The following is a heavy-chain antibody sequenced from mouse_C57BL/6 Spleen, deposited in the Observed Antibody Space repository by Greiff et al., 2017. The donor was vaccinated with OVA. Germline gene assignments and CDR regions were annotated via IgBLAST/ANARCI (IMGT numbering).Heavy chain of an antibody. CDR2: IYPGDGDT. CDR3: ARGIDSSGYFDY. J-gene: IGHJ2*01. D-gene: IGHD3-2*02. Sequence: QVQLQQSGPELVKPGASVKISCKASGYAFSSSWMNWVKQRPGKGLEWIGRIYPGDGDTNYNGKFKGKATLTADKSSSTAYMQLSSLTSEDSAVYVCARGIDSSGYFDYWGQGTTLTVSS. V-gene: IGHV1-82*01. CDR1: GYAFSSSW.